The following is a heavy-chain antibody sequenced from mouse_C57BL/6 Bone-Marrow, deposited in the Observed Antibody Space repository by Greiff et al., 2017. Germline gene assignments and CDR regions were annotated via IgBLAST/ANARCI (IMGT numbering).Heavy chain of an antibody. D-gene: IGHD2-4*01. J-gene: IGHJ3*01. Sequence: DVQLVESGGGLVKPGGSLKLSCAASGFTFSDYGMHWVRQAPEKGLEWVAYISSGSSTIYYADTVKGRFTISRDNAKNTLFLQMTILRSEDTAMYYCARHYYDYDEGFAYWGQGTLVTVSA. CDR3: ARHYYDYDEGFAY. CDR2: ISSGSSTI. V-gene: IGHV5-17*01. CDR1: GFTFSDYG.